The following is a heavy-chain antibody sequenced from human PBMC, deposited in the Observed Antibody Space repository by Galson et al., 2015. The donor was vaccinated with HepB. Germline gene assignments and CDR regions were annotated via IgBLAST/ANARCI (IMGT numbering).Heavy chain of an antibody. CDR3: ARSSIAARRAAGVVDV. CDR2: INTNTGNP. V-gene: IGHV7-4-1*02. J-gene: IGHJ6*04. D-gene: IGHD6-6*01. CDR1: GYTFTSYA. Sequence: SVKVSCKASGYTFTSYAMNWVRQAPGQGLEWMGWINTNTGNPTYAQGFTGRFVFSLDTSVSTAYLQISSLKAEDTAVYYCARSSIAARRAAGVVDVWGKGTTVTVSS.